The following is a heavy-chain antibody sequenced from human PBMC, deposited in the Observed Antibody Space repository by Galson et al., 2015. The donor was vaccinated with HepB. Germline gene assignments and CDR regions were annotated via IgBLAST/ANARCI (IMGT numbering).Heavy chain of an antibody. D-gene: IGHD4-17*01. J-gene: IGHJ2*01. Sequence: SVKVSCKASGHTFTTYSISWVRHAPGQGLEWMGGIIPFYGTTNYAQNFQGRVTITADESMSTAYIELSSLRSEDTAVYYCARGPTTVSIPFGYFDLWGRGALVTVSS. CDR1: GHTFTTYS. CDR3: ARGPTTVSIPFGYFDL. CDR2: IIPFYGTT. V-gene: IGHV1-69*13.